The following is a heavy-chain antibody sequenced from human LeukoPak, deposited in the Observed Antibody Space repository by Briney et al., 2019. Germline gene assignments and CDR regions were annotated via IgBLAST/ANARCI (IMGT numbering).Heavy chain of an antibody. Sequence: GGSLRLSCTASGFTFSSYTISWVRQAPGEGLEWLSAINGRGITYYAGSVKGRFTISRDNSENTLYLQMNSLTVDDTAVYFCAKERQTGDYFTSDYGGQGPLVTVSS. CDR3: AKERQTGDYFTSDY. J-gene: IGHJ4*02. D-gene: IGHD4-17*01. V-gene: IGHV3-23*01. CDR2: INGRGIT. CDR1: GFTFSSYT.